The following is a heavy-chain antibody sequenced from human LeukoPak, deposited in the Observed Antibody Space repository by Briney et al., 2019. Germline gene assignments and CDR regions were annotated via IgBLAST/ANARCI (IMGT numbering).Heavy chain of an antibody. CDR3: AREPGPGYFDY. D-gene: IGHD1-14*01. Sequence: PGGSLRLSCAASGLTFSSHAMHWVRQAPGKGPEWVAVISHDGSDKHYTDSVKGRFTISRDNSRNTLYLQMNSLRAEDTAVYYCAREPGPGYFDYWGQGTLVTVSS. CDR2: ISHDGSDK. J-gene: IGHJ4*02. CDR1: GLTFSSHA. V-gene: IGHV3-30-3*01.